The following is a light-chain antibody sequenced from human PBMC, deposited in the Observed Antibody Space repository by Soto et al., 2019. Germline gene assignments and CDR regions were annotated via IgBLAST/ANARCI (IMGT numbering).Light chain of an antibody. CDR3: QQYENLPT. V-gene: IGKV1-33*01. Sequence: IQMTQAPSSLYSSGGDRATITCQASQNINNYLNWYQQKPGRAPKLLIYDASNLEAGVPSRFRGSGSGTDFTFTISRLQPEDIATYYCQQYENLPTFGQGTRLEIK. CDR1: QNINNY. CDR2: DAS. J-gene: IGKJ5*01.